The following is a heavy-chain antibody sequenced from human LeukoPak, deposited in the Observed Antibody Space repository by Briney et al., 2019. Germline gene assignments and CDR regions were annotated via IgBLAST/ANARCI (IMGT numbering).Heavy chain of an antibody. Sequence: ASVKVSCKASGGTFSSYAISWVRQAPGQGLEWMGRIIPIFGIANYAQKFQGRVTITADKSTSTAYMELSSLRSEDTAVYYCARDEALGDYWGQGTLVTVSS. D-gene: IGHD3-3*01. CDR1: GGTFSSYA. CDR2: IIPIFGIA. CDR3: ARDEALGDY. V-gene: IGHV1-69*04. J-gene: IGHJ4*02.